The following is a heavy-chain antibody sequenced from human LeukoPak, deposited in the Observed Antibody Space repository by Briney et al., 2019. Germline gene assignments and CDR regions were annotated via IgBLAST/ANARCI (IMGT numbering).Heavy chain of an antibody. V-gene: IGHV4-39*07. CDR3: ARLYSGTRPPDY. CDR2: IYYSGST. CDR1: GGSIRSSTYY. Sequence: SETLSLTCTVSGGSIRSSTYYWGWMRQPPGKGLEWIGSIYYSGSTYYNPSLKSRVTISIDTSKNQLSLKLSFATAADTAVYYCARLYSGTRPPDYWGQGILVTVTS. D-gene: IGHD2-8*01. J-gene: IGHJ4*02.